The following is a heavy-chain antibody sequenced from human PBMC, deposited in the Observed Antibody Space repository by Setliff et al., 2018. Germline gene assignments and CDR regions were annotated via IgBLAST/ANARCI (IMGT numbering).Heavy chain of an antibody. D-gene: IGHD5-18*01. Sequence: GGSLRLSCAASGFAFSSYSMNWVRQAPGKGLEWVSYISGSGSSIFYADSVKGRFTISRDNAKNSLYLQMNSLRAEDTAVYSCARARGYSYGPFDYWGQGTLVTVSS. CDR2: ISGSGSSI. CDR3: ARARGYSYGPFDY. CDR1: GFAFSSYS. V-gene: IGHV3-48*04. J-gene: IGHJ4*02.